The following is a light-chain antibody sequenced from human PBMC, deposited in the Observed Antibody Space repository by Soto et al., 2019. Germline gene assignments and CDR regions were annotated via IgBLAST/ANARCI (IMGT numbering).Light chain of an antibody. CDR3: QQYNSYSGVT. J-gene: IGKJ3*01. Sequence: DIQMTQSPSTLSASVGDRVTITCRASQSISSWLAWYQQKPGKAPKLLIYDASSLESGVPSRFSGSGSGTEFTHTISSLQPDDFATYYCQQYNSYSGVTFGPGTKVDIK. CDR2: DAS. V-gene: IGKV1-5*01. CDR1: QSISSW.